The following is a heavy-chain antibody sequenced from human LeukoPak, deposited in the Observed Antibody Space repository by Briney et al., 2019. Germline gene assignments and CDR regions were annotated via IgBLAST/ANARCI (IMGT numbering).Heavy chain of an antibody. Sequence: ASVKVSCKASGYTFTGYSMHWVRQAPGQGLEWMGWINPNSGGTDSAQKFQGRVTMTRDTSISTVYMELSRLRSDDTAVYYCARKKLGSSFSLDYWGQGTLVTVSS. V-gene: IGHV1-2*02. CDR3: ARKKLGSSFSLDY. CDR2: INPNSGGT. D-gene: IGHD3-16*01. J-gene: IGHJ4*02. CDR1: GYTFTGYS.